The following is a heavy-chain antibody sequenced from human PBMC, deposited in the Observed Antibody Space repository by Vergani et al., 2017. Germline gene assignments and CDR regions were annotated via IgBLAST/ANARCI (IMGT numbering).Heavy chain of an antibody. CDR1: GGTFSSYA. Sequence: QVQLVQSGAEVKKPGSSVKVSCKASGGTFSSYAISWVRQAPGQGLEWMGGIIPIFGTANYAQKFQGRVTLTADESTSTAYMELSSLRSEDTAMYYCARDLREWLRLGGPFDYWGQGTLVTVSS. CDR3: ARDLREWLRLGGPFDY. D-gene: IGHD5-12*01. J-gene: IGHJ4*02. V-gene: IGHV1-69*01. CDR2: IIPIFGTA.